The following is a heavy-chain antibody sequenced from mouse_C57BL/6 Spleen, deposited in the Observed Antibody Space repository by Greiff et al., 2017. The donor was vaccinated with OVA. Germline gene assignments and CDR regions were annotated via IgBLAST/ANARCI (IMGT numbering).Heavy chain of an antibody. CDR2: ISYDGSN. CDR1: GYSITSGYY. V-gene: IGHV3-6*01. J-gene: IGHJ4*01. Sequence: EVKLMESGPGLVKPSQSLSLTCSVTGYSITSGYYWNWIRQFPGNKLEWMGYISYDGSNNYNPSLKNRISITRDTSKNQFFLKLNSVTTEDTATYYCASSSPPYAMDYWGQGTSVTVSS. D-gene: IGHD1-1*01. CDR3: ASSSPPYAMDY.